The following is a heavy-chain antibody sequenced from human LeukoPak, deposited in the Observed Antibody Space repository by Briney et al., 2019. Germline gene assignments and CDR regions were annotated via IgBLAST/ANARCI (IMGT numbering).Heavy chain of an antibody. D-gene: IGHD4-17*01. V-gene: IGHV1-69*05. CDR1: GGTFSSYA. CDR3: ARESVNVFLLGGFDP. Sequence: SVKVSCKASGGTFSSYAISWVRQAPGQGLEWMGGIIPIFGTANYAQKFQGRVTITTDESTSTAYMELSSLRSEDTAVYYCARESVNVFLLGGFDPWGQGTLVPVSS. J-gene: IGHJ5*02. CDR2: IIPIFGTA.